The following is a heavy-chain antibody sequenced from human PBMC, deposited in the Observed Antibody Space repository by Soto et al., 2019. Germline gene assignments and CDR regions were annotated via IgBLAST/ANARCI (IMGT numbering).Heavy chain of an antibody. V-gene: IGHV1-46*01. Sequence: ASVKVSCKASGYTFTSYYIHWVRQAPGQGLEWTGIINPGGGSTSYAQKFHGRVTMTRDTSTSTVYMELSSLRSEDTAIYYCARSDCTGNSCFPPGGMDVWGQGTTVTVSS. CDR1: GYTFTSYY. D-gene: IGHD2-2*01. CDR2: INPGGGST. CDR3: ARSDCTGNSCFPPGGMDV. J-gene: IGHJ6*02.